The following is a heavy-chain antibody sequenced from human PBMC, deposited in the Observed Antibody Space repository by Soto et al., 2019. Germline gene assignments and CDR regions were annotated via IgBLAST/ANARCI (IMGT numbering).Heavy chain of an antibody. CDR3: AREKYSNYGSYYYHYGMDV. CDR2: IYPGDSDT. CDR1: GYIFTSYW. J-gene: IGHJ6*02. V-gene: IGHV5-51*03. D-gene: IGHD4-4*01. Sequence: PGESLKIACTGSGYIFTSYWICWVREMRVKVLEWMGIIYPGDSDTRYSPSFQGQVTISADKSISTAYLQWSSLKASDTAMYYCAREKYSNYGSYYYHYGMDVWGQGTTVTVSS.